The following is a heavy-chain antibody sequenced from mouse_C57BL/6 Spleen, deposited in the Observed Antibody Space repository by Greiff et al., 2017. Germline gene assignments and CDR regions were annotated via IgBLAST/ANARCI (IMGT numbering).Heavy chain of an antibody. CDR1: GYTFTDYN. D-gene: IGHD1-1*01. CDR2: INPNNGGT. V-gene: IGHV1-18*01. CDR3: ARAHYGSRYYFDY. Sequence: VQLQQSGPELVKPGASVKIPCKASGYTFTDYNMDWVKQSHGKSLEWIGDINPNNGGTIYNQKFKGKATLTVDKSSSTAYMELRSLTSEDTAVYYCARAHYGSRYYFDYWGQGTTLTVSS. J-gene: IGHJ2*01.